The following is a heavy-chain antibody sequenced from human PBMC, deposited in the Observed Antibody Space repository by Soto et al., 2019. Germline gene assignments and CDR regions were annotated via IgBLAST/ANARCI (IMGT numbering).Heavy chain of an antibody. CDR3: ATSPLGYSYVPHHAFDI. D-gene: IGHD5-18*01. CDR2: IIPIFGTA. J-gene: IGHJ3*02. Sequence: ASVKVSCKASGGTFSSYAISWVRQAPGQGLEWMGGIIPIFGTANYAQKFQGRVTITADKSTSTAYMELSSLRSEDTAVYYCATSPLGYSYVPHHAFDIWRQGTMVTVSS. V-gene: IGHV1-69*06. CDR1: GGTFSSYA.